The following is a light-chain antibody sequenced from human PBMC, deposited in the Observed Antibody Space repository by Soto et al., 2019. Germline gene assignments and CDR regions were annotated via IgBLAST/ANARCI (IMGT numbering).Light chain of an antibody. V-gene: IGKV1-9*01. CDR2: AAS. J-gene: IGKJ4*01. Sequence: DIQLTQSPSFLSASVGDRVTITCRASPGISSHVAWYQQKPGKAPMLLIYAASTLQSGVPSRFSGSGSGTELTLTISSLHPEDYSTYYCQHLNSFPLTFGGGTTVEIK. CDR3: QHLNSFPLT. CDR1: PGISSH.